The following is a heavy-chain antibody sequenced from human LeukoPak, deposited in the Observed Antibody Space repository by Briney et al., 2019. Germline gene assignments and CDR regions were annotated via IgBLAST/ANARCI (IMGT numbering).Heavy chain of an antibody. CDR3: ARGNPLEDYFDY. CDR1: GFTFRSYA. CDR2: ISGSGTST. D-gene: IGHD5-24*01. Sequence: PGGSLRLSCAASGFTFRSYAMSWVRQAPGKGLEWVSTISGSGTSTYYADPVKGHFTLSRDNTKNTLNLQMNSLRAEDTAVYYCARGNPLEDYFDYWGQGTLVTVSS. V-gene: IGHV3-23*01. J-gene: IGHJ4*02.